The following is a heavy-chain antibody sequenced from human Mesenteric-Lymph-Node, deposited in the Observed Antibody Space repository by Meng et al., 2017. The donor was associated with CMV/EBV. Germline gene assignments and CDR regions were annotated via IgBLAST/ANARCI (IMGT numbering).Heavy chain of an antibody. Sequence: QLTLKESSPTLVKPKQTLTLTCTFSGFSLSTYGVGIDWIRQPPGKALEWLALIYWDDDKRYNPSLKSRLTITKDTSKNQVVLTMTNMDPVDTATYYCAHRGGSENYHQWGQRNMVTVSS. CDR1: GFSLSTYGVG. J-gene: IGHJ4*02. V-gene: IGHV2-5*02. CDR2: IYWDDDK. CDR3: AHRGGSENYHQ. D-gene: IGHD3-10*01.